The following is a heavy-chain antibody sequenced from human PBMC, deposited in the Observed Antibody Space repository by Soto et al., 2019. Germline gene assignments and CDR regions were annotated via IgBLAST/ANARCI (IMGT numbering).Heavy chain of an antibody. CDR1: GFTFSSYA. CDR3: ARSFYYYDSSAREVGWFDP. D-gene: IGHD3-22*01. Sequence: QVQLVESGGGVVQPGRSLRLSCAASGFTFSSYAMHWVRQAPGKGLEWVAVISYDGSNKYYADSVKGRFTISRDNSKSTLYLQMNSLRAEDTAVYYCARSFYYYDSSAREVGWFDPWGQGTLVTVSS. V-gene: IGHV3-30-3*01. J-gene: IGHJ5*02. CDR2: ISYDGSNK.